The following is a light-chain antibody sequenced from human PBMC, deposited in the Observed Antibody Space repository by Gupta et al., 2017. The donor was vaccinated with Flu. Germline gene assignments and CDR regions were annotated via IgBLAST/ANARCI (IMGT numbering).Light chain of an antibody. V-gene: IGLV2-14*04. CDR2: DVS. Sequence: TISCTGTSSDVVGYNYVSWFQQHPGKAPKLMIYDVSNRPSGVSNRFSGSKSGNTASLTISGLQAEDEAEYYCSSYTSSSTLLYVFGTGTKVIVL. CDR1: SSDVVGYNY. CDR3: SSYTSSSTLLYV. J-gene: IGLJ1*01.